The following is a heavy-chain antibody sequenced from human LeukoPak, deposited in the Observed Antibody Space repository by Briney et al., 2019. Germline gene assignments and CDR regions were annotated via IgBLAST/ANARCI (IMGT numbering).Heavy chain of an antibody. J-gene: IGHJ3*02. CDR2: IHHNGST. V-gene: IGHV4-4*02. D-gene: IGHD1-26*01. Sequence: SETLSLTCAVSGGSISSSNWWSCVRQPPRKGLEWIGEIHHNGSTNYNPSLKSRVTISVDKSKNQFSLKLNSVTAADTAVYYCARVGATTDAFDIWGQGTMVTVSS. CDR1: GGSISSSNW. CDR3: ARVGATTDAFDI.